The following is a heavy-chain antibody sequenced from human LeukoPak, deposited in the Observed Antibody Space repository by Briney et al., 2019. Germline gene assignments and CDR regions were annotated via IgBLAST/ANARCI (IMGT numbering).Heavy chain of an antibody. CDR2: INPNSGGT. J-gene: IGHJ6*04. CDR3: ARVQWSQPHPDV. CDR1: GYTFTGYY. V-gene: IGHV1-2*02. D-gene: IGHD3-10*01. Sequence: GASVKVSCKASGYTFTGYYMHWVRQAPGRGLEWMGWINPNSGGTNYAQKFQGRVTMTRDTSISTAYMELSRLRSDDTAVYYCARVQWSQPHPDVWGKGTTVTVSS.